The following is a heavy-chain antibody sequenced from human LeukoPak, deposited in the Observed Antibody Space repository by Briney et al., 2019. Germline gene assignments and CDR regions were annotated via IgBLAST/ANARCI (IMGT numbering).Heavy chain of an antibody. CDR2: ISYDGSNK. V-gene: IGHV3-30-3*01. CDR1: GFTFSSYA. J-gene: IGHJ4*02. Sequence: PGRSLRLSCAASGFTFSSYAMHWVRQAPGKGLEWVAVISYDGSNKYYAGSVKGRFTISRDNSKNTLYLQMNSLRAEDTAVYYCARSSGTYDFWSGYYYHYWGQGTLVTVSS. CDR3: ARSSGTYDFWSGYYYHY. D-gene: IGHD3-3*01.